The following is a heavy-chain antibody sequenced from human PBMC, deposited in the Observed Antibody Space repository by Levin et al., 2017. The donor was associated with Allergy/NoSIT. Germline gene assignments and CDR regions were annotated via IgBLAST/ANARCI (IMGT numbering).Heavy chain of an antibody. CDR2: IYHSGST. D-gene: IGHD6-13*01. CDR1: GGSISSSNW. V-gene: IGHV4-4*02. CDR3: ARVIAAAGKASRAEFDP. J-gene: IGHJ5*02. Sequence: PSETLSLTCAVSGGSISSSNWWSWVRQPPGKGLEWIGEIYHSGSTNYNPSLKSRVTISVDKSKNQFSLKLSSVTAADTAVYYCARVIAAAGKASRAEFDPWGQGTLVTVSS.